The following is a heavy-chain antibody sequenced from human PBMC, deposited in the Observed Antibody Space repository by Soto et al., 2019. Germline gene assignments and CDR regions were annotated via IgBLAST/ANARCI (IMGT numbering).Heavy chain of an antibody. V-gene: IGHV4-31*03. J-gene: IGHJ4*02. Sequence: SETLSLTCTVSGGSISSGGYYWSWIRQHPGKGLEWIGYIYYSGSTYYNPSLKSRVTISVDTSKNQFSLKLSSVTAADTAVYYCARARREYYDSSHFTDYWGQGTLVTVSS. D-gene: IGHD3-22*01. CDR1: GGSISSGGYY. CDR3: ARARREYYDSSHFTDY. CDR2: IYYSGST.